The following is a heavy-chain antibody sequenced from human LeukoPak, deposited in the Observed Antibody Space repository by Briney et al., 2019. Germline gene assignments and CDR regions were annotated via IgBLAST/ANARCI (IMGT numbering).Heavy chain of an antibody. D-gene: IGHD3-10*01. CDR2: INPNTGGT. CDR1: GYSFTDYY. V-gene: IGHV1-2*06. CDR3: ARDQGPSGNLFDP. Sequence: ASVKVSCKASGYSFTDYYLHWVRQAPGHGLEWMGRINPNTGGTDYAQKFQGRVTMTRGRSINTASMELRSLRFDDTAIYYCARDQGPSGNLFDPWGQGTLVTVSS. J-gene: IGHJ5*02.